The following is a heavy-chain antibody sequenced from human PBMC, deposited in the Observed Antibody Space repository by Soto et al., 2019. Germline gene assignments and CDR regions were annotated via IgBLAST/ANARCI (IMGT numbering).Heavy chain of an antibody. CDR2: TSYDGSNN. Sequence: QVQLVESGGGVVQPGTSLRLSCVGSGFTFRSYVIHWVRQAPGKGLEWVALTSYDGSNNFYGDSVKGRFTISRHNSRNTVELPMDSLRVEDTALYYCARWGTTGGLDRWGQGTLVSVSS. J-gene: IGHJ5*02. D-gene: IGHD3-16*01. CDR3: ARWGTTGGLDR. CDR1: GFTFRSYV. V-gene: IGHV3-33*05.